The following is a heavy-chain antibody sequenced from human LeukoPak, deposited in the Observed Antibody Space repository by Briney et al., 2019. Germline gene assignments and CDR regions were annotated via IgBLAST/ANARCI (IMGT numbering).Heavy chain of an antibody. J-gene: IGHJ4*02. CDR1: GFTFSSYA. CDR2: ISYDGSNK. D-gene: IGHD1-26*01. V-gene: IGHV3-30*04. Sequence: GGSLRLSCEASGFTFSSYAMHWVRQAPGKGLEWVAVISYDGSNKYYADSVKGRFTISRDNSKNTLYLQMNSLRAEDTAVYYCARDRWGLAYPQYWGQGTLVTVSS. CDR3: ARDRWGLAYPQY.